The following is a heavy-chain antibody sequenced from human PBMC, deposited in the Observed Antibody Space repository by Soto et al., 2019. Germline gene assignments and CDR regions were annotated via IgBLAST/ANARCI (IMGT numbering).Heavy chain of an antibody. D-gene: IGHD5-12*01. J-gene: IGHJ5*02. V-gene: IGHV4-34*01. CDR3: ARAHWLQNWFYP. CDR2: INHSKST. Sequence: VQLQQWGAGLLKPSETLSLTCAVYGGSFSGYYWRWIRHPPGKGLEWIGEINHSKSTNYNTSLKCRVTLSVDTSKNQFSRKRISVSAADTAVYYCARAHWLQNWFYPWGHGTLVTVSS. CDR1: GGSFSGYY.